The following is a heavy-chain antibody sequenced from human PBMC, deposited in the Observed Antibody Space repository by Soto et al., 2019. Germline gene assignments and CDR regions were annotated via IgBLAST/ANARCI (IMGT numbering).Heavy chain of an antibody. CDR2: ISWNSGSI. CDR3: AKALQSSSWSILGGMDV. D-gene: IGHD6-13*01. Sequence: EVQLVESGGGLVQPGRSLRLSCAASGFTFDDYAMHWVRQAPGKGLEWVSGISWNSGSIGYADSVKGRFTISRDNAKNSLYLQMNSLRAEDTALYYCAKALQSSSWSILGGMDVWGQGTTVTVSS. J-gene: IGHJ6*02. CDR1: GFTFDDYA. V-gene: IGHV3-9*01.